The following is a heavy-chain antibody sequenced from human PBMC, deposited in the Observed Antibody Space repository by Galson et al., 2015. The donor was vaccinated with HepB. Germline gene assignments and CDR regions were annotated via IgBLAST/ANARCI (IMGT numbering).Heavy chain of an antibody. Sequence: SLRLSCAASGFTFNSYSMNWVRQAPGMGLEWVSYISSRSSTTYYADSVKGRFTVSRDNAKNSLYLQMDSLRAEDTAQYFCARDRGTNTMDQGVMRDYWGQGTLVTVSS. CDR3: ARDRGTNTMDQGVMRDY. CDR2: ISSRSSTT. J-gene: IGHJ4*02. D-gene: IGHD3-10*01. V-gene: IGHV3-48*01. CDR1: GFTFNSYS.